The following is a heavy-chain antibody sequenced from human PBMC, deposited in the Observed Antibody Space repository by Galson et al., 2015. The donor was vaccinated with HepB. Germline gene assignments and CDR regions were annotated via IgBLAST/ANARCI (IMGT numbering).Heavy chain of an antibody. V-gene: IGHV1-3*04. CDR1: GYTFTDFP. D-gene: IGHD2/OR15-2a*01. J-gene: IGHJ4*02. CDR2: INTGNGNK. Sequence: SVKVSCKASGYTFTDFPIHWVRQAPGQGLEWMAWINTGNGNKKYSQKFQDRVTITRDTSASTAYMELHSLISEDTAIYYCARDQGGASKHFLLWGQGTLVSVSS. CDR3: ARDQGGASKHFLL.